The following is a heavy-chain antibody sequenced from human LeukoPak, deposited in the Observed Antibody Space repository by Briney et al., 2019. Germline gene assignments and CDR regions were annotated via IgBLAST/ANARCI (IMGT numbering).Heavy chain of an antibody. CDR3: ARADDYGDSYNWFEP. V-gene: IGHV1-69*13. CDR2: IIPIFGTA. J-gene: IGHJ5*02. Sequence: GASVKVSCKASGYTFTSYGISWVRQAPGQGLEWMGGIIPIFGTANYAQKFQGRVTITADESTSTAYMELSSLRSEDTAVYYCARADDYGDSYNWFEPWGQGTLVTVSS. CDR1: GYTFTSYG. D-gene: IGHD4-17*01.